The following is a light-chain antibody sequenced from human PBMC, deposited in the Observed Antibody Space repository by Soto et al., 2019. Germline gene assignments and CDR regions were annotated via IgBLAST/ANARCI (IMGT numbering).Light chain of an antibody. Sequence: EIVLTQSPGTLSLSPGERATLCCGASQSVDSTYLAWYQQKPDQSPRLLIYATSTRAAGIPDRFSGSGSGTDFTLTISRLEPDDVAVYYCQQYDTSPPMYTFGQGTKVDI. CDR1: QSVDSTY. V-gene: IGKV3-20*01. J-gene: IGKJ2*01. CDR2: ATS. CDR3: QQYDTSPPMYT.